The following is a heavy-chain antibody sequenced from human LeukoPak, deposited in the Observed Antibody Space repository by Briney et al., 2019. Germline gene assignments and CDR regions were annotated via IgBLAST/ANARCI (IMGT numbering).Heavy chain of an antibody. CDR2: ISSSSSTI. Sequence: GGSLRLSCAASGFTFSSYSMNWVRQAPGKGLEWVSYISSSSSTIYYADSVKGRFTISGDNAKNSLYRQMNSLRAEDTAVYYCARELNMDVWGKGTTVTVSS. CDR1: GFTFSSYS. V-gene: IGHV3-48*01. CDR3: ARELNMDV. J-gene: IGHJ6*03.